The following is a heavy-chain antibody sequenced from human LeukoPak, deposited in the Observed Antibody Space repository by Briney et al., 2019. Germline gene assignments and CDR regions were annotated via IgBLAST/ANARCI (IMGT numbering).Heavy chain of an antibody. D-gene: IGHD6-19*01. CDR1: GFTFSSYI. CDR3: ASSSSGSPY. V-gene: IGHV3-21*01. Sequence: GGSLRLSCAASGFTFSSYIMNWVRQAPGKGLEWVSSISSSSSYTYYADSVKGRFTISRDNAKNSLYLQMNSLRAEDTAVYYCASSSSGSPYWGQGTLVTVSS. J-gene: IGHJ4*02. CDR2: ISSSSSYT.